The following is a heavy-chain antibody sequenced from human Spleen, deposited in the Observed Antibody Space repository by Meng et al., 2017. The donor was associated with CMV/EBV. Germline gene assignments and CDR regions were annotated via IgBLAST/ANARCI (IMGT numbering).Heavy chain of an antibody. V-gene: IGHV3-30*04. CDR3: AKDRGIAATGTRGSFDY. J-gene: IGHJ4*02. CDR1: GFPFSSYA. CDR2: ISFDGGSK. D-gene: IGHD6-13*01. Sequence: GESLKISCAASGFPFSSYAMHWVRQAPGKGLEWVADISFDGGSKYYADSVKGRFTISRDNSKNTLYLQMNSLRAEDTAVYYCAKDRGIAATGTRGSFDYWGQGTLVTSPQ.